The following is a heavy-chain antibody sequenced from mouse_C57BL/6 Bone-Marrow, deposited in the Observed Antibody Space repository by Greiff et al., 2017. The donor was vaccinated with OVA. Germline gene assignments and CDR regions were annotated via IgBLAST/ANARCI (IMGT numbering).Heavy chain of an antibody. Sequence: VQLQQPGAELVMPGASVKLSCKASGYTFTSYWMHWVKQRPGQGLEWIGEIDPSDSYTNYNQKFKGKSTLTVDKSSSTAYMQLSSLTSEDSAVYYCARGNGSPFYYFDYWGQGTTLTVSS. CDR2: IDPSDSYT. D-gene: IGHD1-1*02. J-gene: IGHJ2*01. CDR1: GYTFTSYW. CDR3: ARGNGSPFYYFDY. V-gene: IGHV1-69*01.